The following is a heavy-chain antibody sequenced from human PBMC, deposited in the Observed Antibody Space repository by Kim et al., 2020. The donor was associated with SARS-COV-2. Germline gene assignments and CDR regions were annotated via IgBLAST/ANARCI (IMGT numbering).Heavy chain of an antibody. CDR1: GFTFSNYW. J-gene: IGHJ5*02. CDR2: IKVDGSEE. CDR3: ARVGITIFSRGWFDP. V-gene: IGHV3-7*01. D-gene: IGHD3-9*01. Sequence: GGSLRLSCAASGFTFSNYWMSWVRQAPGKGLEWVANIKVDGSEEFYVDSVKGRFTISRDNAKNSLYLQMNSLRAEDTAVYYCARVGITIFSRGWFDPWGQGTLVTVSS.